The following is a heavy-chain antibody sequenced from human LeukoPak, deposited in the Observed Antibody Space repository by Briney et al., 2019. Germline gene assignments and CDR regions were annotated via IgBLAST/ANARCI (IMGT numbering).Heavy chain of an antibody. CDR2: ISRDRSRT. CDR3: AKGSTTFDY. V-gene: IGHV3-74*01. D-gene: IGHD2/OR15-2a*01. J-gene: IGHJ4*02. CDR1: AFTFSNHW. Sequence: GGSLRLSCAASAFTFSNHWMHWVRQAPGKGLVWVSAISRDRSRTFYADSVKGRFIISRDNAKTTLYLQMNSLSAEDTAVDYCAKGSTTFDYWGQGTMFTVSS.